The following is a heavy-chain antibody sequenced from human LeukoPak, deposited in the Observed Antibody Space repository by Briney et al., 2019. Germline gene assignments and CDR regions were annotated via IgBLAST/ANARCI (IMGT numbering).Heavy chain of an antibody. J-gene: IGHJ4*02. V-gene: IGHV3-23*01. CDR1: GFTFSSYP. Sequence: GGSLRLSCAASGFTFSSYPMSWVRQAPGKGLEWVSAISGSGGSTYYADSVKGRFTISRDNSKNTLYLQMNSLRAEDTAVYYCAKAVQTYYYDSSAPGAYWGQGTLVTVSS. CDR2: ISGSGGST. CDR3: AKAVQTYYYDSSAPGAY. D-gene: IGHD3-22*01.